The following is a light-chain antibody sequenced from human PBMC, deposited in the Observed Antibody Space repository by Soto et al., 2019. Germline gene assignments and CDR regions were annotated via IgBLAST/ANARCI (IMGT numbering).Light chain of an antibody. CDR1: QRVSSY. Sequence: EIVLTQFPATLSLSPGERATLSCRASQRVSSYLAWYQQKPAQAPRVLIYDASNRATGIPVRCSGSGSGTAFTLTISSLEPEDFAVYYCQQRSNWPTFGQGTKVEIK. J-gene: IGKJ1*01. V-gene: IGKV3-11*01. CDR2: DAS. CDR3: QQRSNWPT.